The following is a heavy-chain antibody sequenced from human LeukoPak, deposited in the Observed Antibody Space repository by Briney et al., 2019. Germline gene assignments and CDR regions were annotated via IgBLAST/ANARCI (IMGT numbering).Heavy chain of an antibody. Sequence: ASVKVSCKASGYTFTNYYMEWVRQAPGQGLEWMGIINPSGGTTNYAQKFQGRITMTRDTSTSTVYVELTRLRSEDTAVYYCATIEAAGSSFDYWGQGTLVTVSS. CDR3: ATIEAAGSSFDY. V-gene: IGHV1-46*01. CDR2: INPSGGTT. D-gene: IGHD6-13*01. J-gene: IGHJ4*02. CDR1: GYTFTNYY.